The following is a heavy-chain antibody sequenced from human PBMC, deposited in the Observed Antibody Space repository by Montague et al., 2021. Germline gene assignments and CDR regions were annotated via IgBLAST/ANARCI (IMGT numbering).Heavy chain of an antibody. CDR3: ARDSYSSGWYSAEYFQH. Sequence: SLRLSCAASGFTFRTYGMNLVRQAPGKGLEWVSYITGSSSSIYYADSVRGRFTISRDNPKNSLYLQMNSLRDEDTAVYYCARDSYSSGWYSAEYFQHWGRAPWSPSPQ. CDR1: GFTFRTYG. V-gene: IGHV3-48*02. D-gene: IGHD6-19*01. J-gene: IGHJ1*01. CDR2: ITGSSSSI.